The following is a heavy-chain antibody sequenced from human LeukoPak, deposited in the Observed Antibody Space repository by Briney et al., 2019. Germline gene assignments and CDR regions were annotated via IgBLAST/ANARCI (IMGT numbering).Heavy chain of an antibody. CDR3: ARWSMATNGYYFDY. CDR1: GFSFSFYW. J-gene: IGHJ4*02. V-gene: IGHV3-74*01. D-gene: IGHD5-24*01. CDR2: IKTDGSIA. Sequence: PGGSLRLSCAASGFSFSFYWMHWVRQAPGKGPVWVSRIKTDGSIADYADSVKGRFTISRDNAKNSLYLQMDSLRAEDTAVYYCARWSMATNGYYFDYWGQGTLVTVSS.